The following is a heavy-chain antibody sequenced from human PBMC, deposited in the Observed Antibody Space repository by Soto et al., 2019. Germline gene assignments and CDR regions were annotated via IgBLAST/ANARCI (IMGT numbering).Heavy chain of an antibody. CDR3: VKDALSPLAARLYYFDE. CDR2: ISGSDGRT. Sequence: GGSLRISCSASGFTFRKFAMSWVRQAPGKSLEWVSGISGSDGRTSYADSVKGRFTISRDNSKNTLYLQINSLRAEDTAIYYCVKDALSPLAARLYYFDEWGQGSLVTVSS. CDR1: GFTFRKFA. J-gene: IGHJ4*02. D-gene: IGHD6-25*01. V-gene: IGHV3-23*01.